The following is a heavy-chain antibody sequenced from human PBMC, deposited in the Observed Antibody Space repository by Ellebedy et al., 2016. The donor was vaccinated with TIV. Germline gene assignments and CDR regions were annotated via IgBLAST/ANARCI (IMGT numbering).Heavy chain of an antibody. CDR3: ARDNRPRIGSYDY. V-gene: IGHV6-1*01. J-gene: IGHJ4*02. D-gene: IGHD1-26*01. CDR2: TYYRSRWLN. Sequence: SQTLSLTCAISGDSISSNSAAWHWITQSPSKGLEWLGRTYYRSRWLNDYAVSVKGRITIDPDTSKNQFSLQLNSVTPEDTAVYYCARDNRPRIGSYDYWGQGTLVTVSS. CDR1: GDSISSNSAA.